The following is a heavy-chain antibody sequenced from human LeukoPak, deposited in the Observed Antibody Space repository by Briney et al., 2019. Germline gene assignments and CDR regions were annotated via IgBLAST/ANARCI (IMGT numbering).Heavy chain of an antibody. CDR1: GYSSTNYR. D-gene: IGHD5-18*01. CDR2: IDASDSNT. J-gene: IGHJ5*02. V-gene: IGHV5-10-1*01. Sequence: GEPLKISCKGSGYSSTNYRISWVRHMPGRGLEWMGWIDASDSNTNYSPSFQGHVTISADKSSSTDYMQWSSLKASDTAIYYCARHVLYSYGPQWWFDPWGQGTLVTVSS. CDR3: ARHVLYSYGPQWWFDP.